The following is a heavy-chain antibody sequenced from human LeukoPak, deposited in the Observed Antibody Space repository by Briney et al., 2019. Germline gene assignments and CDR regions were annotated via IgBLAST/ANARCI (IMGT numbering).Heavy chain of an antibody. CDR3: ARNQIPGIAAAGSYGMDV. D-gene: IGHD6-13*01. CDR2: INPNSGGT. J-gene: IGHJ6*02. Sequence: ASVKVSCKASGYTFTGYYMHWVRQAPGQGLEWMGRINPNSGGTNYAQKFQGRVTITRDTSASTAYMELSSLRSEDTAVYYCARNQIPGIAAAGSYGMDVWGQGTTVTVSS. V-gene: IGHV1-2*06. CDR1: GYTFTGYY.